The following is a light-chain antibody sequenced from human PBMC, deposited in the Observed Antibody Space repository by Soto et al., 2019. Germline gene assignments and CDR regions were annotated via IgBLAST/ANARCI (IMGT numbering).Light chain of an antibody. CDR1: QSVSSY. CDR3: KQRSNWLT. CDR2: DAS. J-gene: IGKJ4*01. V-gene: IGKV3-11*01. Sequence: EIVLTQSPATLSLSPGARATLSCRASQSVSSYLAWYQQKPGQAPRLLIYDASNRATGIPARFSGSGSGTDFTLTISSLEPEDFAFYYCKQRSNWLTFGGGTKVEIK.